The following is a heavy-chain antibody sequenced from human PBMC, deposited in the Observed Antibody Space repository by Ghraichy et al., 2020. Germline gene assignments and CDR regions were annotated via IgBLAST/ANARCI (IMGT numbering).Heavy chain of an antibody. V-gene: IGHV3-66*01. D-gene: IGHD2-8*01. CDR2: IFSGGST. CDR1: GFTVSSNH. Sequence: GESLNISCAASGFTVSSNHMSWVRQAPGKGLEWVSVIFSGGSTYYADSVKGRFTSSRDKSKNTVYLQMNSLRAEDTAVYYCARVMYYGMDVWGQGTTVTVSS. CDR3: ARVMYYGMDV. J-gene: IGHJ6*02.